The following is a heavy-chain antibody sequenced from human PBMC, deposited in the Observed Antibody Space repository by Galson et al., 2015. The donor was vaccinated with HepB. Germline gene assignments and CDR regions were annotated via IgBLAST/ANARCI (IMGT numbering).Heavy chain of an antibody. J-gene: IGHJ6*02. D-gene: IGHD3-9*01. CDR3: ARAYHDILTPTIGGYYGMDI. V-gene: IGHV1-46*04. CDR1: GYTFINYY. Sequence: SVKVSCKASGYTFINYYMHWVRQAPGQGLEWMGIINPGGGSTTNYAQKLQGRVTMTRDTSTSTFYMELRGLRSEDTAVYYCARAYHDILTPTIGGYYGMDIWGQGTTVTVSS. CDR2: INPGGGSTT.